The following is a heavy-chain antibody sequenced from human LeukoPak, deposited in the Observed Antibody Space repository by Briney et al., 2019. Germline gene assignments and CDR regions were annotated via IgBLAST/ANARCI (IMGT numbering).Heavy chain of an antibody. J-gene: IGHJ4*02. CDR1: GFTFSDYY. D-gene: IGHD3-22*01. CDR2: ISSSGSTI. Sequence: PGGSLRLSCAASGFTFSDYYMSWIRQAPRKGLEWVSYISSSGSTIYYADSVKGRFTISRDNAKNSLYLQMNSLRAEDTAVYYCAKAGGWGSGYYPYDDYWGQGTLVTVSS. CDR3: AKAGGWGSGYYPYDDY. V-gene: IGHV3-11*01.